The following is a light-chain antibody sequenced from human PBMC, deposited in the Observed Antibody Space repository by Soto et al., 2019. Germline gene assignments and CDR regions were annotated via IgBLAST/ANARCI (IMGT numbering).Light chain of an antibody. CDR3: AAWDDSLNGWV. V-gene: IGLV1-44*01. J-gene: IGLJ3*02. CDR1: SSNIGSNT. CDR2: SNN. Sequence: QSVLTQPPSASGTPGQRVTISCSGSSSNIGSNTVNWYQQLPGTAPKLLIYSNNQLPSGVPDRFSVSKSGTSASLAISGLQSEDEADYYCAAWDDSLNGWVFGGGTKLTVL.